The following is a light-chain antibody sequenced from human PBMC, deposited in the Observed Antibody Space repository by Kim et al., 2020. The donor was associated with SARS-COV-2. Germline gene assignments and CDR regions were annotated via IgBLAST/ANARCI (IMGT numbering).Light chain of an antibody. V-gene: IGLV3-1*01. Sequence: VSPGQTGSIACSGAELGDKYALWYQQKPGQSPVLVIYQDTKRPSGIPERFSGSNSGNTATLTISGTQAMDEADYYCQAWDSSTGVFGTGTKVTVL. J-gene: IGLJ1*01. CDR3: QAWDSSTGV. CDR1: ELGDKY. CDR2: QDT.